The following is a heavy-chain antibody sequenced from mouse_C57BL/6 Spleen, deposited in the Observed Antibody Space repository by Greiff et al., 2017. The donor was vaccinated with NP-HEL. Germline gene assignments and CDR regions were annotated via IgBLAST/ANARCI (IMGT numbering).Heavy chain of an antibody. Sequence: VQLQQSGAELARPGASVKLSCKASGYTFTSYGISWVKQRTGQGLEWIGEIYPRSGNTYYNEKFKGKATLTADKSSSTAYMELRSLTSEDSAVYFCARWAPTGTGTLLDYWGQGTTLTVSS. V-gene: IGHV1-81*01. CDR2: IYPRSGNT. J-gene: IGHJ2*01. CDR1: GYTFTSYG. D-gene: IGHD4-1*02. CDR3: ARWAPTGTGTLLDY.